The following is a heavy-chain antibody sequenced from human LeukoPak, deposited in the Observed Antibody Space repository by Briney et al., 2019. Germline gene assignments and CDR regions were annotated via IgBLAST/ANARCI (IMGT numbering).Heavy chain of an antibody. V-gene: IGHV1-18*01. CDR3: ARVPSGGPFDY. CDR1: GYSFSSYG. CDR2: ISAYNGNT. D-gene: IGHD2-15*01. Sequence: EASVKVSCKASGYSFSSYGISWVRQAPGQGLEWMGWISAYNGNTNYVQRLQGRVTMTTDTSTSTVYMELRSLTSDDTAVYYCARVPSGGPFDYWGQGTLVTVSS. J-gene: IGHJ4*02.